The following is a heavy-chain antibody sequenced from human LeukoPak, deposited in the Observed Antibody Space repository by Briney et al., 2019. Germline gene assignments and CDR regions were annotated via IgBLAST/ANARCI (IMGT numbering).Heavy chain of an antibody. CDR1: GGSISSSSYY. CDR3: ARGRALGIVVVPAATQAYYFDY. J-gene: IGHJ4*02. D-gene: IGHD2-2*03. Sequence: SETLSLTCTVSGGSISSSSYYWGWIRQPPGKGLEWIGSIYYSGSTYYNPSLKSRVTISVDTSKNQFSLKLSSVTAADTAVYYCARGRALGIVVVPAATQAYYFDYWGQGTLVTVSS. CDR2: IYYSGST. V-gene: IGHV4-39*01.